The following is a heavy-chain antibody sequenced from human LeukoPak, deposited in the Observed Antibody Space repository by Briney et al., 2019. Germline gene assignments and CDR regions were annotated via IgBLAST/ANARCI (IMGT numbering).Heavy chain of an antibody. CDR1: GFTFSSYG. D-gene: IGHD4-23*01. J-gene: IGHJ3*02. V-gene: IGHV3-33*01. Sequence: PGGSLRLSCAASGFTFSSYGMHWVRQAPGKGLEWVAVIWYDGSNKYYADSVKGRFTISRDNSKNTLYLQMNSLRAEDTAVYYCARATGPTKKLPPKPQGAFDIWGQGTMVTVSS. CDR3: ARATGPTKKLPPKPQGAFDI. CDR2: IWYDGSNK.